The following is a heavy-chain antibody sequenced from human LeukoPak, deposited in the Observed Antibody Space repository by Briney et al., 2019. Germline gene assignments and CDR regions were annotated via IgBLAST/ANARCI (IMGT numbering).Heavy chain of an antibody. Sequence: SETLSLTCTVSARSISSSSYYWGWIRQPPGKGLAWIGSIYYSGTTYYNPSLKYRVPISVDTSKNQFSLKLSSVTAADTAVYYCARPRVILTRADAFDIWGQGTMVTVSS. CDR3: ARPRVILTRADAFDI. V-gene: IGHV4-39*01. J-gene: IGHJ3*02. D-gene: IGHD1-14*01. CDR2: IYYSGTT. CDR1: ARSISSSSYY.